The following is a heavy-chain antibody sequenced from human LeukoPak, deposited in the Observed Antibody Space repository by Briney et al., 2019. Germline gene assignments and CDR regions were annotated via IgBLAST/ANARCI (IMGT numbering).Heavy chain of an antibody. J-gene: IGHJ6*03. V-gene: IGHV5-51*01. CDR3: ARHGHCTNGVCYSNYYYYMDV. D-gene: IGHD2-8*01. Sequence: GESLKISCEGSGYRFIRYWIGWVRQMPGKGLEWMGIIYPDDSDTRYSPSFEGQVIISVDKSISTAYLQWSSLKASDTATYYCARHGHCTNGVCYSNYYYYMDVWGKGTTVTVSS. CDR2: IYPDDSDT. CDR1: GYRFIRYW.